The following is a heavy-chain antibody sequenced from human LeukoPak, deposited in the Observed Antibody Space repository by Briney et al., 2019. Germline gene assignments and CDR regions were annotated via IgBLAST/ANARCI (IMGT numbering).Heavy chain of an antibody. V-gene: IGHV3-21*01. D-gene: IGHD3-10*01. CDR1: GFTFSSYS. CDR2: ISSSSSYI. CDR3: ARALRGGKPYYFDY. J-gene: IGHJ4*02. Sequence: PGGSLRLSCAASGFTFSSYSMNWVRQAPGKGLEWVSSISSSSSYIYYADSVKGRFTISRDNAKNSLYLQMNSLRAEDTAVYYCARALRGGKPYYFDYWSQGTLVTVSS.